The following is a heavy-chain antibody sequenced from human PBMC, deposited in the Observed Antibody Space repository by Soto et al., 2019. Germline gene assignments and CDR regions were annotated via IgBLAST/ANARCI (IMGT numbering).Heavy chain of an antibody. J-gene: IGHJ5*02. CDR1: GGSISSGGYY. CDR2: IYYSGST. Sequence: QVQLQESGPGLVKPSQTLSLTCTVSGGSISSGGYYWSWIRQHPGKGLEWIGYIYYSGSTYYNPSLKVRFTLSVDTSKTHSSRRLSPVTAADTAVYYWARNQVTMEIAFDPWGQGPLVTAPS. D-gene: IGHD3-10*01. V-gene: IGHV4-31*03. CDR3: ARNQVTMEIAFDP.